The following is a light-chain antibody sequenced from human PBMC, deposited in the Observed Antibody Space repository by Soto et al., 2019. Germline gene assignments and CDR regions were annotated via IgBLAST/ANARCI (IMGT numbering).Light chain of an antibody. V-gene: IGKV3-20*01. Sequence: EVVLTQSPGTLSLSPGERATLSCRASQSVRNSYLAWYQQKPGQAPRLLIYGASSRATGIPDRFSGSGSGTDFTLTISRLEPEDFAVYHCHQYGNSPWTFGQGTKVDI. J-gene: IGKJ1*01. CDR1: QSVRNSY. CDR3: HQYGNSPWT. CDR2: GAS.